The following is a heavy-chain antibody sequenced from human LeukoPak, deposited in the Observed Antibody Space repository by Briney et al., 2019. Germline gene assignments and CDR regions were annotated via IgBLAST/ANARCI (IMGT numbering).Heavy chain of an antibody. CDR2: INTNSGAT. CDR1: GYTFTDYY. V-gene: IGHV1-2*02. Sequence: GASVKVSCKTSGYTFTDYYMHWVRQAPGQGLEWMGWINTNSGATNYAQKFRGRVTMTRDTSITTAYMELSRLRSDDTAVYYCTIPPGVGTTTDYWGQGTLVTASS. CDR3: TIPPGVGTTTDY. J-gene: IGHJ4*02. D-gene: IGHD1-26*01.